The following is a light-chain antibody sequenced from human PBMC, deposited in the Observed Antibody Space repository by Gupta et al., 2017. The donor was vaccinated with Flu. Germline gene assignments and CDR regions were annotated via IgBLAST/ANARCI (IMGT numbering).Light chain of an antibody. CDR3: QQYHSPPWA. Sequence: DIVMTQTPDSLAVSLGERATINGKASQSVLYSSNNKNYLAWYQQKPGQPPKLLIYWASTRESGVPDRFSGSGSGSDFTLTISSLQAEDVAVYYCQQYHSPPWAFGQGTKVEIK. CDR2: WAS. V-gene: IGKV4-1*01. J-gene: IGKJ1*01. CDR1: QSVLYSSNNKNY.